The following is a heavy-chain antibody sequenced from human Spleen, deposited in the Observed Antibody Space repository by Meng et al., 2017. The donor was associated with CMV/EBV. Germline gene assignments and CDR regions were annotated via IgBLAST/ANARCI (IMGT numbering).Heavy chain of an antibody. CDR1: GFTFRSYG. V-gene: IGHV3-33*06. J-gene: IGHJ4*02. CDR3: ANLPSSGWYWGGVDY. D-gene: IGHD6-19*01. Sequence: SGFTFRSYGMHWVRQAPGKGLEWVALIWYDGSNKYYADSVKGRFTISRDNSKNTLYLQMNSLRAEDTALYYCANLPSSGWYWGGVDYWGQGTLVTVSS. CDR2: IWYDGSNK.